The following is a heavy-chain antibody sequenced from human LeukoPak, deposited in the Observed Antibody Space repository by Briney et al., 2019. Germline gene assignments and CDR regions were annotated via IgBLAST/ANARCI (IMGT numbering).Heavy chain of an antibody. D-gene: IGHD3-16*02. V-gene: IGHV7-4-1*02. CDR1: GYMFSNYA. CDR3: ARAFQSLGGLSLPDY. CDR2: IHPSTGNP. Sequence: GASVKVSCKASGYMFSNYALNWVRQAPGQGLEWMGWIHPSTGNPAYAQGFTGRFVFSLDTSVSTTYLHISSLKAEDTAVYFCARAFQSLGGLSLPDYWGQGTLVTVSS. J-gene: IGHJ4*02.